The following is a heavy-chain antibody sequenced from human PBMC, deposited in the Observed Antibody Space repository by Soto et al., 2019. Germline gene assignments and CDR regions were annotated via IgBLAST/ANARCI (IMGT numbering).Heavy chain of an antibody. CDR3: ARTYGDYYYGMDV. D-gene: IGHD4-17*01. Sequence: SGPTLVNPTETLTLTCTFSGFSLSNARMGVSWIRQPPGKALEWLAHIFSNDEKSYSTSLKSRLTISKDTSKSQVVLTMTNMDPVDTATYYCARTYGDYYYGMDVWGQGTTVTVSS. J-gene: IGHJ6*02. V-gene: IGHV2-26*01. CDR2: IFSNDEK. CDR1: GFSLSNARMG.